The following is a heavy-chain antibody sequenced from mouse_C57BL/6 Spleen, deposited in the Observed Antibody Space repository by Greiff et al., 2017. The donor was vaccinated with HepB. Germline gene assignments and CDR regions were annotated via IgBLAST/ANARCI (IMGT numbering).Heavy chain of an antibody. J-gene: IGHJ4*01. Sequence: EVQVVESGPELVKPGASVKISCKASGYSFTGYYMHWVKQSHGNILDWIGYIYPYNGVSSYNQKFKGKATLTVDKSSSTAYMELRSLTSEDSAVYYSARTAHAYAMDYWGQGTSVTVSS. CDR1: GYSFTGYY. D-gene: IGHD3-2*02. V-gene: IGHV1-31*01. CDR2: IYPYNGVS. CDR3: ARTAHAYAMDY.